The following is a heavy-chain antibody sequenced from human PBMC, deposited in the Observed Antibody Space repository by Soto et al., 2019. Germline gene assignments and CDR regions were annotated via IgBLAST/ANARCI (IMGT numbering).Heavy chain of an antibody. D-gene: IGHD2-2*01. CDR2: ISAYNGNT. CDR1: GYTFTSYG. CDR3: ARGDVVVPAAMSYYYYYYMDV. J-gene: IGHJ6*03. Sequence: GASVKVSCKASGYTFTSYGISWVRQAPGQGLEWMGWISAYNGNTNYAQKLQGRVTMTTDTSTSTAYMELRSLRSDDTAVYYCARGDVVVPAAMSYYYYYYMDVWGKGTTVTAP. V-gene: IGHV1-18*01.